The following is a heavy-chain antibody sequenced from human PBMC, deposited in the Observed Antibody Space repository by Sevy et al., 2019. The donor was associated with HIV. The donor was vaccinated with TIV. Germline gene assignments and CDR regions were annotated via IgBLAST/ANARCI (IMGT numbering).Heavy chain of an antibody. CDR2: IRSSSTYI. CDR3: ARDFGPGIAAAPDL. V-gene: IGHV3-21*01. CDR1: GFTFSSYN. Sequence: GGSLRLSCAASGFTFSSYNMNWVRRAPGKGLEWVSFIRSSSTYIDYADSVQGRFTISRDNAKNSLFLQMNSLRAEDTAVYHCARDFGPGIAAAPDLWGRGTLVTVSS. J-gene: IGHJ2*01. D-gene: IGHD6-13*01.